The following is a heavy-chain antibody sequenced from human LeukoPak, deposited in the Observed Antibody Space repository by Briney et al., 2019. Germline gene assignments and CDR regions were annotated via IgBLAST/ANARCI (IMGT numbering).Heavy chain of an antibody. CDR3: AKVSKRGYSGYSKDYGMDV. CDR1: GFTFSSYA. D-gene: IGHD5-12*01. Sequence: GGSLRLSCAASGFTFSSYAMSWVRQAPGKGLEWVSAISGSGGSTYYADSVEGRFTISRDNSKNTLYLQMNSLRAEDTAVYYCAKVSKRGYSGYSKDYGMDVWGQGTTVTVSS. V-gene: IGHV3-23*01. J-gene: IGHJ6*02. CDR2: ISGSGGST.